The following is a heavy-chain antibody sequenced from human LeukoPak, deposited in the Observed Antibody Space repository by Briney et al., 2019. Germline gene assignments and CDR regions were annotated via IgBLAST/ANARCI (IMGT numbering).Heavy chain of an antibody. V-gene: IGHV3-30*04. J-gene: IGHJ6*04. CDR2: ISYDGSNK. CDR3: ARARTGYSLMDV. Sequence: GGSLRLSCAASGFTFSSYAMHWVRQAPGKGLEWVAVISYDGSNKYYADSVKGRFTISRDNSKNTLYLQMNSLRAEDTAVYYCARARTGYSLMDVWGEGSAVTVSA. D-gene: IGHD2-15*01. CDR1: GFTFSSYA.